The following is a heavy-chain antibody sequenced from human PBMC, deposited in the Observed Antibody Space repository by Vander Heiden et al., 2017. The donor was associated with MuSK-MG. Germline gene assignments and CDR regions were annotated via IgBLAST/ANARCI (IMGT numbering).Heavy chain of an antibody. Sequence: EVQLLESGGGLVQPGGSLRLSCAASGFTFSSYAMSWVRQAPGKGLEWVSAISGTGGTTHYADSVKGRFTISRDNSKNTLYLQMNSLRAEDTAVYYCAIGSIGSSGWSGGGSAFDIWGQGTMVTVSS. CDR3: AIGSIGSSGWSGGGSAFDI. D-gene: IGHD6-19*01. CDR2: ISGTGGTT. V-gene: IGHV3-23*01. J-gene: IGHJ3*02. CDR1: GFTFSSYA.